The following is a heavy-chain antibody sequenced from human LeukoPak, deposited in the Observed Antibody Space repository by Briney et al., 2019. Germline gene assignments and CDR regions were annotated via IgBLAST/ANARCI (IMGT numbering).Heavy chain of an antibody. CDR3: AKDYDILYGGMDV. CDR1: GFTFSTYG. CDR2: ISNDGSNK. D-gene: IGHD3-9*01. Sequence: GGSLRLSCAASGFTFSTYGMHWVRQAPGKGLEWVAVISNDGSNKFYADSVKGRFTISRDNSKNTVYLQMNSLRAEDTAVYYCAKDYDILYGGMDVWGQGTTVTVSS. J-gene: IGHJ6*02. V-gene: IGHV3-30*18.